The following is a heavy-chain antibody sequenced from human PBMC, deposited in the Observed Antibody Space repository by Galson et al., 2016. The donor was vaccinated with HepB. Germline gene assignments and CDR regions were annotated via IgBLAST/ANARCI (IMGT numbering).Heavy chain of an antibody. D-gene: IGHD4-11*01. CDR1: GFAFSVYG. J-gene: IGHJ4*02. CDR3: AKGTTDLGDY. CDR2: ISTSGSST. Sequence: SLRLSCAASGFAFSVYGMTWVRQAPRKGLEWVSAISTSGSSTDYADSVKGRLTISRDNSKNTLYLQMNSLRAEDTAVYYCAKGTTDLGDYWGQGTLVTVSS. V-gene: IGHV3-23*01.